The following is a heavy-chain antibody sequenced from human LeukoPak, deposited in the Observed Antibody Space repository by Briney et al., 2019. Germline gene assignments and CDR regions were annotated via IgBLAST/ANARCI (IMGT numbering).Heavy chain of an antibody. CDR2: ISYDGINK. CDR1: RFTFSSYA. V-gene: IGHV3-30*04. CDR3: AREYCSGGSCPNWFDP. J-gene: IGHJ5*02. Sequence: GRSLRLSCAASRFTFSSYAMHWVRQAPGKGLEWVAVISYDGINKYYADSVKGRFTISRDNSKNTLYLQMNSLRAEDTAVYYCAREYCSGGSCPNWFDPWGRGTLVSVSS. D-gene: IGHD2-15*01.